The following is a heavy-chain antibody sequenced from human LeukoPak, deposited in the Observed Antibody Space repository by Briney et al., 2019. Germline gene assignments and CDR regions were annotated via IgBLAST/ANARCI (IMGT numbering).Heavy chain of an antibody. CDR2: IYYSGST. CDR1: GGSISSYY. J-gene: IGHJ4*02. D-gene: IGHD5-18*01. CDR3: ARDDGYSYGQYTYDY. Sequence: PSETLSLTCTVSGGSISSYYWGWIRQPPGKGLEWIGSIYYSGSTYYNPSLKSRVTISVDTSKNQFSLKLSSVTAADTAVYYCARDDGYSYGQYTYDYWGQGTLVTVSS. V-gene: IGHV4-39*07.